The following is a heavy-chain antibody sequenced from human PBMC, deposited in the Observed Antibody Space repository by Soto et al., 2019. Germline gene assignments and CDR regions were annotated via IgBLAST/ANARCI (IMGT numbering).Heavy chain of an antibody. CDR3: ARATYYYDSSGYSDRVLDY. J-gene: IGHJ4*02. CDR2: IYYSGNT. CDR1: GGSISSGGYY. Sequence: QVQLQESGPGLVKPSQTLSLTCTVSGGSISSGGYYWSWIRQHPGKGLEWIGYIYYSGNTYYNPSLKSRVTISVDTSKHQFALKLSSVTAADTAVYYCARATYYYDSSGYSDRVLDYWGQGTLVTVSS. V-gene: IGHV4-31*03. D-gene: IGHD3-22*01.